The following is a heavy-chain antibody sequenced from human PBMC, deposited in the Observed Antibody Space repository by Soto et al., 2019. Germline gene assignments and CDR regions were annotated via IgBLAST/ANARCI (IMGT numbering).Heavy chain of an antibody. CDR2: INPSGST. D-gene: IGHD2-2*01. J-gene: IGHJ5*02. CDR3: ARDILVVPTARRNWFDP. V-gene: IGHV4-34*01. Sequence: QVELQQWGAGLLKPSETLSLTCAVYGGSFSGYYWSWIRQHPGKRLEWIGAINPSGSTNYNPYHKSRVAISVDTSQDHFSLKQSSVTGADTAEYYCARDILVVPTARRNWFDPWGQGTLVTGSS. CDR1: GGSFSGYY.